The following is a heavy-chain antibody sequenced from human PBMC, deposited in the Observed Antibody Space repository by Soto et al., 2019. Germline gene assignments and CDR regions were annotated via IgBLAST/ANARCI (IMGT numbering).Heavy chain of an antibody. D-gene: IGHD5-18*01. J-gene: IGHJ3*02. V-gene: IGHV3-48*02. CDR2: ISSSSSTI. Sequence: GGSLRLSCAASGFTFSSYSMNWVRQAPGKGLEWVSYISSSSSTIYYADSVKDRFTTSRDNAKNSMYLQMNSLRDEDTAVYYCARGSYGFSAFDIWGQGTMVTVSS. CDR3: ARGSYGFSAFDI. CDR1: GFTFSSYS.